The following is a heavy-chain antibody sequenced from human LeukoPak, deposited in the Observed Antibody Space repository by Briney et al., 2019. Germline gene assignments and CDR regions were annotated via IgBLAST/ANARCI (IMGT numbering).Heavy chain of an antibody. CDR1: GGSFSGYY. D-gene: IGHD6-19*01. Sequence: SETLSLTCAVYGGSFSGYYWSWIRQPPGKGLEWIGEINHSGSTNYNPSLKSRVTISVDTSKNQFSLKLSSVTAADTAVYYCARALYSRGWYGGGNWFDPWGQGTLVTVSS. CDR2: INHSGST. J-gene: IGHJ5*02. V-gene: IGHV4-34*01. CDR3: ARALYSRGWYGGGNWFDP.